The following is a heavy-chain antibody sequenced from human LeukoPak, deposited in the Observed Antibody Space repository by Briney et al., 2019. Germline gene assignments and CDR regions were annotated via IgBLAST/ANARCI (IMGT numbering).Heavy chain of an antibody. J-gene: IGHJ5*02. D-gene: IGHD1-7*01. CDR3: AREGAPRITGTTNPFDH. CDR2: INPNGGGT. V-gene: IGHV1-2*02. CDR1: AYTFTDYY. Sequence: ASVKVSCKASAYTFTDYYMHWVRQAPGQGLEWMGWINPNGGGTYYAQKFQDRVTMTRDTSINTAYMELSRLRSDDTAMYYCAREGAPRITGTTNPFDHWGQGTLVTVSS.